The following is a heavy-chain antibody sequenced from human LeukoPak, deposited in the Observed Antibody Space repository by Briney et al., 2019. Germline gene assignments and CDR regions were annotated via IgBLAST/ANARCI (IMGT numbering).Heavy chain of an antibody. Sequence: PSETLSLTCTVSGGSISSYSWSWIRQPPGKGLEWIGYIYYSGSTSYNPSLKSRVTISVDTSKNQFSLKLSSVTAADTAIYYCARAPGYCSGGSCYPWEFDIWGQGTMVTVSS. CDR3: ARAPGYCSGGSCYPWEFDI. J-gene: IGHJ3*02. D-gene: IGHD2-15*01. CDR1: GGSISSYS. CDR2: IYYSGST. V-gene: IGHV4-59*01.